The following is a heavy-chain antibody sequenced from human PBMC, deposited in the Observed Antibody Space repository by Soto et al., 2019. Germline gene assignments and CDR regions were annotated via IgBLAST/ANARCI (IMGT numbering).Heavy chain of an antibody. CDR3: ARESPSAQGLPTLYFDY. V-gene: IGHV3-48*02. CDR2: VSGGGESI. J-gene: IGHJ4*02. Sequence: GGTLRLSCAACRLTLSDYSMNWIRQAPGTGLEWVSSVSGGGESIYYADSVRGRFTISRDNAQNSLFLQMNRLREEDTAVYYCARESPSAQGLPTLYFDYWGESTLDTV. CDR1: RLTLSDYS. D-gene: IGHD6-19*01.